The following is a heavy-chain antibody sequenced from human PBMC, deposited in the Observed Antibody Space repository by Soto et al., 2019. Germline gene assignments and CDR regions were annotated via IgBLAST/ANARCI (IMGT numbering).Heavy chain of an antibody. CDR2: ILYDGSKK. J-gene: IGHJ6*02. V-gene: IGHV3-30*18. CDR3: VKDGSSGWPYFDDMDV. CDR1: GFTFSSYG. D-gene: IGHD6-19*01. Sequence: GGSLRLSCAASGFTFSSYGMHWVRQAPGRGLEWVAVILYDGSKKYYADSVKGRFTISRDNSKNALYLQMSSLRAEDTALYYCVKDGSSGWPYFDDMDVWGRGTTVTVSS.